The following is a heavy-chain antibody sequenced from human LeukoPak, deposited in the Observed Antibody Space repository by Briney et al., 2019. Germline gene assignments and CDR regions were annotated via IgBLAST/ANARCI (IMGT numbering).Heavy chain of an antibody. CDR3: AKTLFGFSYGKIDY. CDR1: HFTFSSHA. D-gene: IGHD5-18*01. CDR2: ISDDDDST. J-gene: IGHJ4*02. V-gene: IGHV3-23*01. Sequence: GGSLRLSCATSHFTFSSHAMNWVRQAPGKGLEWVSSISDDDDSTYYADSVNGRFTISRDNSKNTLYLDMNNLRAEDTALYFCAKTLFGFSYGKIDYWGQGTLVTVSS.